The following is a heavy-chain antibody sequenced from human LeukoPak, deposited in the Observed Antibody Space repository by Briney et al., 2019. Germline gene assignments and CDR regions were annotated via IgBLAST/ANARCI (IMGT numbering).Heavy chain of an antibody. CDR2: INPNSGGT. J-gene: IGHJ5*02. CDR1: GYTFTGYY. V-gene: IGHV1-2*02. CDR3: VRGEYCSSTSCRPPSNNWFDP. Sequence: ASVKVSCKASGYTFTGYYMHWVRQAPGQGLEWMGWINPNSGGTNYAQKFQGRVTMTRDTSISTAYMELSRLRSDDTAVYYCVRGEYCSSTSCRPPSNNWFDPWGQGTLVTVSS. D-gene: IGHD2-2*01.